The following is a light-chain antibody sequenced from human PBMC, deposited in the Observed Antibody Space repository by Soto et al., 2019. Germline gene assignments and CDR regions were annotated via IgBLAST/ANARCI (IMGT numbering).Light chain of an antibody. V-gene: IGKV1D-13*01. J-gene: IGKJ5*01. CDR3: QQFHNYPPIT. CDR2: DAS. CDR1: QGISSA. Sequence: IQLTQSPSSLPVSVGDRVTITCRASQGISSALAWYQQKPGKAPKLLIYDASSLESGVPSRFSGSGSGTDFTLTISSLQLEDFATYYCQQFHNYPPITFGQGTRLEIK.